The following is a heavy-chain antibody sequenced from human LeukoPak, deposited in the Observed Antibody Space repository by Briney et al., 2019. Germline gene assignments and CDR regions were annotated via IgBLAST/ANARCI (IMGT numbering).Heavy chain of an antibody. CDR1: GFTSGDYS. CDR2: ISSSSSTI. Sequence: GGSLRLSCAASGFTSGDYSMNWVRQAPGKGLEWVSYISSSSSTIYYADSVKGRFTISRDNAKNSLYLQMNSLRAEDTAVYYCASPEVADRYCSSTSCLYYFDYWGQGTLVTVSS. D-gene: IGHD2-2*01. CDR3: ASPEVADRYCSSTSCLYYFDY. J-gene: IGHJ4*02. V-gene: IGHV3-48*04.